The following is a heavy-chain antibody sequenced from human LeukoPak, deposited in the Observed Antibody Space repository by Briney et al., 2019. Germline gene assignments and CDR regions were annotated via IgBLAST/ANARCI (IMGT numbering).Heavy chain of an antibody. Sequence: PGGSLRLSCAASGFTVSSNYMSWVRQAPGKGLEWVSVIYSGGSTYYADSVKGRFTISRDNSKNTLYLQMNSLRAEDTAVYYCAKDLLADTAMVAAFDYWGQGTLVTVSS. J-gene: IGHJ4*02. V-gene: IGHV3-53*01. CDR3: AKDLLADTAMVAAFDY. CDR1: GFTVSSNY. D-gene: IGHD5-18*01. CDR2: IYSGGST.